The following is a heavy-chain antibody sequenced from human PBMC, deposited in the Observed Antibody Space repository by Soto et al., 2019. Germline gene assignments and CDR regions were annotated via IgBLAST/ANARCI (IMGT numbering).Heavy chain of an antibody. V-gene: IGHV3-48*02. CDR1: GFTFNSYS. Sequence: EVQLVESGGGLVQPGGSLRLSCAASGFTFNSYSMNWVRQAPGKGLEWVSYISSSTSTIYYADSVKGRFTISRDNAKNSLCLQMNSLRDEDTAVYYCARDSSRTTFDYWGQGTLVTVSS. CDR3: ARDSSRTTFDY. D-gene: IGHD2-2*01. J-gene: IGHJ4*02. CDR2: ISSSTSTI.